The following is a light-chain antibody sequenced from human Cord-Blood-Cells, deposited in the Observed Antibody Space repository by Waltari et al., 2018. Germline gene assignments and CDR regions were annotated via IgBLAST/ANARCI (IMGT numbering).Light chain of an antibody. CDR1: QSISSY. CDR3: QQSYSTPFT. CDR2: AAS. V-gene: IGKV1-39*01. J-gene: IGKJ3*01. Sequence: DIQMTQSPSSLSASVGDRVTITCRASQSISSYLNWYQQKPGKAPKLLIYAASSLQSGVPSRFSGSGSGTDFTLTISSRQPEDFATYYCQQSYSTPFTFDPGTKVDIK.